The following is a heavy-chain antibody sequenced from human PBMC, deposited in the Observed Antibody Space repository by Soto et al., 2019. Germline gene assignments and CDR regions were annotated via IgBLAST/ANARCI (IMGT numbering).Heavy chain of an antibody. CDR2: ISGSGGST. Sequence: PGGSLRLSCAASGFTFSSYAMSWVRQAPGKGLEWVSAISGSGGSTYYADSVKGRFTISRDNSKNTLYLQMNSLRAEDTAVYYCAKDDLDYDSSGYPEYFQHWGQGTLVTVSS. D-gene: IGHD3-22*01. CDR3: AKDDLDYDSSGYPEYFQH. CDR1: GFTFSSYA. V-gene: IGHV3-23*01. J-gene: IGHJ1*01.